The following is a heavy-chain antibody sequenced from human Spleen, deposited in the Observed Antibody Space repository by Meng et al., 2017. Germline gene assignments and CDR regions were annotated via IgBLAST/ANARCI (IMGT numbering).Heavy chain of an antibody. Sequence: EVQLLESGGGLVQPGGSLRLSCAASEFRFSSYVMSWVRQTPGKGLEWVAGISAGGDKTYYADSVEGRFSVSRDNAKNSLYLQMNSLRGEDTAVYYCARDRGFNYYDSSRWYFDLWGRGTLVTVSS. CDR2: ISAGGDKT. V-gene: IGHV3-23*01. CDR3: ARDRGFNYYDSSRWYFDL. D-gene: IGHD3-22*01. CDR1: EFRFSSYV. J-gene: IGHJ2*01.